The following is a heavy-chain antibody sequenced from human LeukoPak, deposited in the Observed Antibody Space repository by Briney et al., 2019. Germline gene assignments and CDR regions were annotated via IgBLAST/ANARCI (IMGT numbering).Heavy chain of an antibody. Sequence: ASVKVSCKASGYTFTSYYMHWVRQAPGQGLEWMGIINPSGGSTSYAQKFQGRVTMTRDTSTSTFYMELSSLRSEDTAVYYCARPTVTNGWFDPWGQGTLVTVSS. V-gene: IGHV1-46*03. CDR3: ARPTVTNGWFDP. CDR1: GYTFTSYY. CDR2: INPSGGST. D-gene: IGHD4-11*01. J-gene: IGHJ5*02.